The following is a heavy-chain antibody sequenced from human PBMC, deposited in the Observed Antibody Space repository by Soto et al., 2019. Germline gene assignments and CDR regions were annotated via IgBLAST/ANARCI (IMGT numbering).Heavy chain of an antibody. CDR2: INPSGGST. CDR3: ALEYCSGGSCYPGSYDP. CDR1: GDTFTSYY. Sequence: ASVQVSCKASGDTFTSYYMHWVRRPPGEGREWMGRINPSGGSTSNAQKLQGRVTMTRDTSTSTVYMELSSLRSADTAVYYCALEYCSGGSCYPGSYDPWGQGTLVTVSP. D-gene: IGHD2-15*01. V-gene: IGHV1-46*01. J-gene: IGHJ5*02.